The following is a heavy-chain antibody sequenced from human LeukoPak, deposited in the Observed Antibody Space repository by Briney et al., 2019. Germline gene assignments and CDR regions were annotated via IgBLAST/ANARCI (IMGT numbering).Heavy chain of an antibody. J-gene: IGHJ4*02. D-gene: IGHD6-19*01. CDR2: ISWNSGSI. V-gene: IGHV3-9*01. CDR1: GFTFSSLW. CDR3: AKDNRRHYTSGPNPDSLH. Sequence: GGSLRLSCAASGFTFSSLWMHWVRQPPGKGLEWVSGISWNSGSIDYADSVKGRFTISRDNAKNSLYLQMNSLRVEGTAFYYCAKDNRRHYTSGPNPDSLHWGQGALVTVSS.